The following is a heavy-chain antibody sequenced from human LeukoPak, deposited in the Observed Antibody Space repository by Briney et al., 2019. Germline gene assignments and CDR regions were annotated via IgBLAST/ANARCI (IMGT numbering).Heavy chain of an antibody. D-gene: IGHD3-10*01. CDR2: ISSSSSTI. Sequence: GGSLRLSCAASGFTFSSYSMNWVRQAPGKGLDWVSYISSSSSTIYYADSVKGRFTISRDNAKNSLYLQMNSLRAEDTAVYYCARGYYYGSGSSYYFDYWGQGTLVTVSS. V-gene: IGHV3-48*01. J-gene: IGHJ4*02. CDR3: ARGYYYGSGSSYYFDY. CDR1: GFTFSSYS.